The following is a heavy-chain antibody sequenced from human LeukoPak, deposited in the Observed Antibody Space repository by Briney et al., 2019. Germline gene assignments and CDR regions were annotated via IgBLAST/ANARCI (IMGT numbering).Heavy chain of an antibody. CDR1: GYTLTELS. Sequence: ASVKVSCKVSGYTLTELSMHWVRQAPGKGLEWMGGFDPEDGETTYAQKFQGRVTMTEDTSTDTAYMELSSLRSEDTAVYYCATNPGDYLGDYYFDYWGQGTLVTVSS. D-gene: IGHD4-17*01. CDR3: ATNPGDYLGDYYFDY. CDR2: FDPEDGET. V-gene: IGHV1-24*01. J-gene: IGHJ4*02.